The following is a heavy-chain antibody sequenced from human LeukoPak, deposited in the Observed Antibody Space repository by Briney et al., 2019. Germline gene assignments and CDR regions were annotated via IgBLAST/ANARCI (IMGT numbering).Heavy chain of an antibody. CDR1: GFIFSSYS. J-gene: IGHJ6*02. CDR3: ARVDGSGSSRGYYNYYGLDV. V-gene: IGHV3-21*01. CDR2: ISSSSDYM. D-gene: IGHD3-10*01. Sequence: GGSLRLSCAASGFIFSSYSMNWVRQAPGKGLEWVSFISSSSDYMYYADSVRGRFTISRDNAKNSLYLQMNSLRAEDTAVYYCARVDGSGSSRGYYNYYGLDVWGQGTTVTVSS.